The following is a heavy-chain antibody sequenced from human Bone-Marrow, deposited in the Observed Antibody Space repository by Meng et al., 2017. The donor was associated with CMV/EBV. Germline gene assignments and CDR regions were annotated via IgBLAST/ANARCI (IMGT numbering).Heavy chain of an antibody. V-gene: IGHV3-15*01. J-gene: IGHJ6*01. CDR2: IKSKAAGGTI. D-gene: IGHD6-6*01. Sequence: GESLKISCSASGFTFSNAWMIWVRQAPGKGLGWVARIKSKAAGGTIDYAAPVKGRFTISRDDSKSTVYLQMNSLKTEDTAVYYCTTVVRYYYYGMDVWGQGTTVTGSS. CDR3: TTVVRYYYYGMDV. CDR1: GFTFSNAW.